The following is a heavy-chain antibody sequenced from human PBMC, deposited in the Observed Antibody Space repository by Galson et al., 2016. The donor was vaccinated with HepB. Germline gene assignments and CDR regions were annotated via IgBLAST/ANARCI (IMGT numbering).Heavy chain of an antibody. CDR3: TTVPGGDYYYFMDV. Sequence: SLRLSCAASGFTFSGYGMNWVRQAPGKGLEWVSAIRPGGSSTFYADSVKGRFTISRDDSTDTLYLRMNSLRAEDTAVYYCTTVPGGDYYYFMDVWGKGTTVTVSS. CDR2: IRPGGSST. CDR1: GFTFSGYG. V-gene: IGHV3-23*01. J-gene: IGHJ6*03. D-gene: IGHD3-16*01.